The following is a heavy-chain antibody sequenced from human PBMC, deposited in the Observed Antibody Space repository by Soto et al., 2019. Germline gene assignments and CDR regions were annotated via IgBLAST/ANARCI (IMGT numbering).Heavy chain of an antibody. D-gene: IGHD3-10*01. CDR2: IYYSGST. Sequence: SSETLSLTCTVSGGSISSSSYYWGWIRQPPGKGLEWIGSIYYSGSTYYNPSLKSRVTISVDTSKNQFSLKLSSVTAADTAVYYCARRSVRGDLLFDYWGQGTLVTVSS. J-gene: IGHJ4*02. CDR3: ARRSVRGDLLFDY. V-gene: IGHV4-39*01. CDR1: GGSISSSSYY.